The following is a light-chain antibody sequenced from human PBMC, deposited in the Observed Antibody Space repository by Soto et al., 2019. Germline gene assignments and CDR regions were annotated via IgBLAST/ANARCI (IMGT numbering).Light chain of an antibody. CDR3: SSYTSSSTPPV. CDR1: SSDVGGYNY. J-gene: IGLJ2*01. CDR2: DVS. V-gene: IGLV2-14*01. Sequence: QSALTQPASVSGCPGQSITISCTGTSSDVGGYNYVSWYQQHPGKSPKLMIYDVSNRPSGVSNRFSGSKSGNTASLTISGLQAEDEADYYCSSYTSSSTPPVFGGGTKLTVL.